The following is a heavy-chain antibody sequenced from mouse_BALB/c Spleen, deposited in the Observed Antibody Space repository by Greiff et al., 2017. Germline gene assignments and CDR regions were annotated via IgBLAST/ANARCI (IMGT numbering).Heavy chain of an antibody. Sequence: VQLQQSGAELVRPGTSVKISCKASGYTFTNYWLGWVKQRPGHGLEWIGDIYPGGGYTNYNEKFKGKATLTADTSSSTAYMQLSSLTSEDSAVYFCARRGDYDGFDYWGQGTTLTVS. CDR2: IYPGGGYT. J-gene: IGHJ2*01. V-gene: IGHV1-63*02. CDR1: GYTFTNYW. CDR3: ARRGDYDGFDY. D-gene: IGHD2-4*01.